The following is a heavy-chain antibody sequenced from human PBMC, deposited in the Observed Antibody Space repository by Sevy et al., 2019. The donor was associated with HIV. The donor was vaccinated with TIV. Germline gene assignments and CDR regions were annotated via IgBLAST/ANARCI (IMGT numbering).Heavy chain of an antibody. D-gene: IGHD6-13*01. CDR1: GFTFSSYA. Sequence: GGSLRLSCAASGFTFSSYAMHWVRQAPGTGLEWVAVISYDGSNKYYADSVKGRFTISRDNSKNTLYLQMNSLRAEDTAVYYCARDHSSSWFRYFQHWGQSTLVTVSS. CDR2: ISYDGSNK. J-gene: IGHJ1*01. CDR3: ARDHSSSWFRYFQH. V-gene: IGHV3-30-3*01.